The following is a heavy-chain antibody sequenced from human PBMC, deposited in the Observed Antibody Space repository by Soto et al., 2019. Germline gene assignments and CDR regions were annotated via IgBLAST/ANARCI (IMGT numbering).Heavy chain of an antibody. D-gene: IGHD3-16*01. Sequence: QPGGSLRLSCAGYGFKFSNYAIHWVRQAPGKGLEWVAVVSYDGRNKYYADSVKGRFSISGDNSKNMLFLEMNSLRAEDTAVYYCARDRGGYSFFDCWGQGALVTVSS. J-gene: IGHJ4*02. V-gene: IGHV3-30*04. CDR3: ARDRGGYSFFDC. CDR1: GFKFSNYA. CDR2: VSYDGRNK.